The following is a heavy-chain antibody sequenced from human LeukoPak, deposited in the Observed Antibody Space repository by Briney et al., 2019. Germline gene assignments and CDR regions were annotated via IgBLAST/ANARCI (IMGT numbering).Heavy chain of an antibody. CDR3: ARHTMVRGDVDY. CDR1: GYTFTGYY. D-gene: IGHD3-10*01. J-gene: IGHJ4*02. V-gene: IGHV1-2*02. CDR2: INPNSGGT. Sequence: ASVKVSCKASGYTFTGYYMHWVRQAPGQGLEWMGWINPNSGGTNYAQKFQGRVTMTRDTSISTAYMELRSLRSDDTAVYYCARHTMVRGDVDYWGQGTLVTVSS.